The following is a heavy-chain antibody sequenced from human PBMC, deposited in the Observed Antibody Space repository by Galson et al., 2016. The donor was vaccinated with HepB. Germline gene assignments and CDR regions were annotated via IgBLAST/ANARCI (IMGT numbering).Heavy chain of an antibody. Sequence: SLRLSCAASGFTFRSYGFNWVRQRPGKGLEWMATVWHDGNNQYYADSVQGRFTISRDNSKDTVYLQMNSLRAEDTAVYYCWGAGAARSKHYWGQGTLVTVSS. CDR2: VWHDGNNQ. D-gene: IGHD6-6*01. CDR3: WGAGAARSKHY. CDR1: GFTFRSYG. J-gene: IGHJ4*02. V-gene: IGHV3-33*03.